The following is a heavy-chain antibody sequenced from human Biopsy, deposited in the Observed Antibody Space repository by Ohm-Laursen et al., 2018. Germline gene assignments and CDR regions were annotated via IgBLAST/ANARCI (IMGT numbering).Heavy chain of an antibody. V-gene: IGHV4-59*07. D-gene: IGHD5-24*01. J-gene: IGHJ2*01. Sequence: SDTLSLTWTVSGGPIDSYYWSWIRQPPGKALKWIGYIYFTGRTSYNPSFKSRVTMSVNTSKKQFSLRLSSVTAADTAVYYCASAGYNPDWNFDLWGRGTRVTVSS. CDR1: GGPIDSYY. CDR2: IYFTGRT. CDR3: ASAGYNPDWNFDL.